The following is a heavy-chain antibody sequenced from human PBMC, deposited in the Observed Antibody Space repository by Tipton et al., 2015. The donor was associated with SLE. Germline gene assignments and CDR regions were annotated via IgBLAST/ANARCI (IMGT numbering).Heavy chain of an antibody. D-gene: IGHD3-22*01. Sequence: TLSLTCTVSGGSITNYHWNWIRQSPGKGLEWIGYINYSGSTKYNPSLKGRVTISLDSSKNQFSLKLTSVTAADTAVYYCARGSYDSSGYALDFWGQGTLVAVSS. V-gene: IGHV4-59*01. CDR1: GGSITNYH. CDR2: INYSGST. CDR3: ARGSYDSSGYALDF. J-gene: IGHJ4*02.